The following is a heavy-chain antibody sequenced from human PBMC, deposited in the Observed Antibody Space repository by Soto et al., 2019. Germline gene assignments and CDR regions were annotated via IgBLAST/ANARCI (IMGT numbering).Heavy chain of an antibody. J-gene: IGHJ4*02. Sequence: QVHLVQSGAEVKKPGASVKVSCKASGYTFTRYGITWVRQAPGQGLERMGWISAQNGNTDDAQKLQGRVIVTRDTSTSTSYMERRSLRSDDTAVYYCARGRYGDYWGQGALVTVSS. D-gene: IGHD1-1*01. CDR3: ARGRYGDY. V-gene: IGHV1-18*01. CDR1: GYTFTRYG. CDR2: ISAQNGNT.